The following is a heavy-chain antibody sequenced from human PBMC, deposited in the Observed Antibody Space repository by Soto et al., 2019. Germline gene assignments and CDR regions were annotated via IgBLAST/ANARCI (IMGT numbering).Heavy chain of an antibody. J-gene: IGHJ6*02. CDR1: GYSFTSYW. V-gene: IGHV5-10-1*01. Sequence: GESLKISCKGSGYSFTSYWISWVRQMPGKGLEWMGRIDPSDSYTNYSPSFQGHVTISADKSISTAYLQWSSLKASDTAMYYCARDYSSQTSYYYYDMDVWGQGTTVTVSS. CDR2: IDPSDSYT. CDR3: ARDYSSQTSYYYYDMDV. D-gene: IGHD3-16*01.